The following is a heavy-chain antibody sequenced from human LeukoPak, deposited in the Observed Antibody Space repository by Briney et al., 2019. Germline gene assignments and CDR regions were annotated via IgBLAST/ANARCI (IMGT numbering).Heavy chain of an antibody. V-gene: IGHV3-30-3*01. D-gene: IGHD1-26*01. Sequence: GGSLRLSCSVSGFTFSSHAMHWVRQAPGKGLECVAYISYDGSFQYHADSVKGRFTISRDNSKDILYLQMNSLRVDDSATYYCVGEVGSRQMNSWGQGTLVTVFS. CDR2: ISYDGSFQ. J-gene: IGHJ5*02. CDR1: GFTFSSHA. CDR3: VGEVGSRQMNS.